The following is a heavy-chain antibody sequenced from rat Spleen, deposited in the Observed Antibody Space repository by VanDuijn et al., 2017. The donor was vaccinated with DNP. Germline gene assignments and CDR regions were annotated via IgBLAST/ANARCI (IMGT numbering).Heavy chain of an antibody. CDR1: GYSITSNY. J-gene: IGHJ2*01. Sequence: EVQLQESGPGLVKPSQSLSLTCSVTGYSITSNYWGWIRKFPGNKMEYIGHISYSGSTNYNPSLKSRFSITRDTSKNQFFLQLNSVTTEDTATYYCARLAYGGYSERGFDYWGQGVMVTVSS. V-gene: IGHV3-1*01. D-gene: IGHD1-11*01. CDR2: ISYSGST. CDR3: ARLAYGGYSERGFDY.